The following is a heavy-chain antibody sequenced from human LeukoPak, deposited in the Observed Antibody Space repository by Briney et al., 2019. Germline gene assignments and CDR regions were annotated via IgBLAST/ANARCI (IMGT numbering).Heavy chain of an antibody. Sequence: GRSLRLSCAASGFTFSSYGMHWARQAPGKGLEWVAVISYDGSNKYYADSVKGRFTISRDNSKNTLYLQMNSLRAEDTAVYYCAKGALEWLLGIDYWGQGTLVTVSS. J-gene: IGHJ4*02. CDR2: ISYDGSNK. V-gene: IGHV3-30*18. D-gene: IGHD3-3*01. CDR3: AKGALEWLLGIDY. CDR1: GFTFSSYG.